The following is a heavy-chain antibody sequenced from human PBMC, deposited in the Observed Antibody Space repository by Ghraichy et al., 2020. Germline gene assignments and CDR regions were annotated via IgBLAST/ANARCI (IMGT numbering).Heavy chain of an antibody. J-gene: IGHJ6*02. CDR3: ARDRVDYGDYPRSVGYYYGMDV. Sequence: ASVKVSCKASGYTFTGYYMHWVRQAPGQGLEWMGWINPNSGGTNYAQKFQGRVTMTRDTSISTAYMELSRLRSDDTAVYYCARDRVDYGDYPRSVGYYYGMDVWGQGTTVTVSS. CDR1: GYTFTGYY. CDR2: INPNSGGT. D-gene: IGHD4-17*01. V-gene: IGHV1-2*02.